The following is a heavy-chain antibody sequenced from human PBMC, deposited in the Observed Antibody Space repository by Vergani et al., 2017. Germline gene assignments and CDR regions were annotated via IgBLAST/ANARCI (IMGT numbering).Heavy chain of an antibody. Sequence: QVQLVESGGGVVQPGGSLRLSCAASGFTFSSYGMHWVRQAPGKGLEWVAFIRYVGSNKYYADSVKGRFTISRDNSKNTLYLKMNSLRAEDTAVYYGARDKVEIQLWTPPSDYYYGMDVWGQGTTVTVSS. CDR3: ARDKVEIQLWTPPSDYYYGMDV. D-gene: IGHD5-18*01. V-gene: IGHV3-30*02. J-gene: IGHJ6*02. CDR1: GFTFSSYG. CDR2: IRYVGSNK.